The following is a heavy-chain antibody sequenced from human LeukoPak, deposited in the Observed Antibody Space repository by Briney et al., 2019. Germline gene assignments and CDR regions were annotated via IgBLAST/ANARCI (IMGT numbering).Heavy chain of an antibody. J-gene: IGHJ4*02. CDR2: ISSSSSTI. Sequence: GGSLRLSCAGSGFKFSGYSMNWVRQAPGKGLEWVSYISSSSSTIYYADSVKGRFTISRDNAKNSLYLQMNSLRAEDTAVYYCAASYFDWPSNWGQGTLVTVSS. CDR1: GFKFSGYS. CDR3: AASYFDWPSN. V-gene: IGHV3-48*01. D-gene: IGHD3-9*01.